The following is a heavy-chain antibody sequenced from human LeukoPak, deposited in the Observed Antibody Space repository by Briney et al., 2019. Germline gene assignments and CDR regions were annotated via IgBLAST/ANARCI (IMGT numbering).Heavy chain of an antibody. V-gene: IGHV3-30*18. Sequence: GGSLRLSCAASGFTFSSYGMHWVRQAPGKGLEWVAVISYDGSNKYYADSVKGRFTISRDNSKNTLYLQMNSLRAEDTAVYYCAKDSIVVVPLGAFDIWGQGTMATVS. D-gene: IGHD3-22*01. CDR2: ISYDGSNK. CDR3: AKDSIVVVPLGAFDI. CDR1: GFTFSSYG. J-gene: IGHJ3*02.